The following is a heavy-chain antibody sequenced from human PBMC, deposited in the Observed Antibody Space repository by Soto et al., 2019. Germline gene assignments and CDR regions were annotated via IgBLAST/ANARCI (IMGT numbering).Heavy chain of an antibody. D-gene: IGHD1-26*01. Sequence: QVQLVESGGGVVQPGRSLRLSCAASGFTFSSYGMHWVRQAPGKGLEWVAVISYDGSNKYYADSVKGRFTISRDNSKNTLYLQMNSLRAEDTAVYYCAKGGGVQVGATTGDYFDYWGQGTLVTVSS. J-gene: IGHJ4*02. CDR3: AKGGGVQVGATTGDYFDY. CDR1: GFTFSSYG. CDR2: ISYDGSNK. V-gene: IGHV3-30*18.